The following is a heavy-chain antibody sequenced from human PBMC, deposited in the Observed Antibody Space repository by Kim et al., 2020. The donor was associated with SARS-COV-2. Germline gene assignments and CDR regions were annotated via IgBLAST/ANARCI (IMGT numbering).Heavy chain of an antibody. J-gene: IGHJ6*02. D-gene: IGHD2-8*02. Sequence: SETLSLTCTVSGGSISSSSYYWGWIRQPPGKGLEWIGSIYYSGSTYYNPSLKSRVTISVDTSKNQFSLKLSSVTAADTAVYYCARQYCTGGVCYTWEGVETYYYGMDVWGQGTTVTVSS. CDR3: ARQYCTGGVCYTWEGVETYYYGMDV. CDR2: IYYSGST. V-gene: IGHV4-39*01. CDR1: GGSISSSSYY.